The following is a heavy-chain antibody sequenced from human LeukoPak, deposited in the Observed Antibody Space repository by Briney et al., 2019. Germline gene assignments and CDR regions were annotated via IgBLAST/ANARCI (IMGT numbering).Heavy chain of an antibody. V-gene: IGHV4-34*01. D-gene: IGHD3-22*01. CDR3: ARSYRATYYYDSSGARRGFDP. J-gene: IGHJ5*02. CDR2: INHSGST. CDR1: GGSFSGYY. Sequence: SETLSLTCAVYGGSFSGYYWSWIRQSPGKGLEWIGEINHSGSTNYNPSLKSRVTISVDTSKNQFSLKLSSVTAADTAVYYCARSYRATYYYDSSGARRGFDPWGQGTLVTVSS.